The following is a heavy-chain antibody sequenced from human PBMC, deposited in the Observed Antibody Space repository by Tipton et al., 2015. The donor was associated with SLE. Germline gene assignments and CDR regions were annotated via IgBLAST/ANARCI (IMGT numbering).Heavy chain of an antibody. Sequence: SLRLSCAASGFTFSSYGMHWVRQAPGKGLEWVAFIRYDGSNKYYADSVKGRFTISRDNSKNTLYLQMNSLRAEDTAVYYCAKDLGYYYGSGTPSMDVWGQGTTVTVSS. V-gene: IGHV3-30*02. D-gene: IGHD3-10*01. CDR3: AKDLGYYYGSGTPSMDV. CDR2: IRYDGSNK. CDR1: GFTFSSYG. J-gene: IGHJ6*02.